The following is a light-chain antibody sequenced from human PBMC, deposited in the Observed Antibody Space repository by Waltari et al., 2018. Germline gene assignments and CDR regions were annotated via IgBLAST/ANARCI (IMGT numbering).Light chain of an antibody. CDR1: QSVSSH. Sequence: EIVMTQSPASLSVSPGERATLPCRASQSVSSHLAWYQQKPGQAPRLRIYGATTRATGIAARVSGSGCGEEFTLTISGLQSEDFAVHYGQQYNNWRPGPLTVGGGSKVEIK. J-gene: IGKJ4*01. V-gene: IGKV3-15*01. CDR3: QQYNNWRPGPLT. CDR2: GAT.